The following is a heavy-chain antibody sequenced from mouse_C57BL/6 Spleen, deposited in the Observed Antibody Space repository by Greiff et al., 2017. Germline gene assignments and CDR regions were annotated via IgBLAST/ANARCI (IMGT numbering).Heavy chain of an antibody. J-gene: IGHJ1*03. CDR1: GYSIPSGYY. V-gene: IGHV3-6*01. Sequence: EVQLVESGPGLVKPSQSLSLTCSVTGYSIPSGYYWNWIRQFPGNKLEWMGYISYDGSNKSNPSLKNRISITRDTSKNPFFLKLNSVTTEDTATYYCARDRGNYYRYFDVWGTGTTVTVSS. CDR3: ARDRGNYYRYFDV. D-gene: IGHD2-1*01. CDR2: ISYDGSN.